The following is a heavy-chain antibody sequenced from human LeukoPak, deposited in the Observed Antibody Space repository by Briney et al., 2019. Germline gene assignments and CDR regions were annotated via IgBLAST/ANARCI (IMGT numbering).Heavy chain of an antibody. CDR2: ISGSGGST. J-gene: IGHJ4*02. V-gene: IGHV3-23*01. CDR1: GFTFSSYA. Sequence: PGGSLRLSCAASGFTFSSYAMSWVRQAPGKGLEWVSAISGSGGSTYYADSVKGRFTISRDNAKNSLYLQMNSLRIDDTAVYYCARKGLPDHWGQGTLVTVSS. CDR3: ARKGLPDH.